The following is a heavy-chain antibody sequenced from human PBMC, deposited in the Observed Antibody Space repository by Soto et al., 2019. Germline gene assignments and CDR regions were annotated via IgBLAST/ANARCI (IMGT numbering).Heavy chain of an antibody. V-gene: IGHV4-34*01. D-gene: IGHD3-10*01. J-gene: IGHJ2*01. CDR2: INNGGSS. CDR1: GGSFSGYY. CDR3: ARGRGDGYNQNWYFDL. Sequence: SETLSLTCAVSGGSFSGYYWSWIRQPPGKGLEWIGEINNGGSSNYNPSLKSRGSMSVGTSNNQFSLKLTSVTAADTAVYYCARGRGDGYNQNWYFDLWGRGTLVTVSS.